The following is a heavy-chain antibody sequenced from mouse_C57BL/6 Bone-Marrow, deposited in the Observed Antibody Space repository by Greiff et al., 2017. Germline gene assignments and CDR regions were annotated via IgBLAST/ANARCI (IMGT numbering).Heavy chain of an antibody. V-gene: IGHV1-75*01. D-gene: IGHD1-1*01. CDR3: AIYYYGSSSFYWYFDV. J-gene: IGHJ1*03. CDR1: GYTFTDYY. CDR2: IFPGSGST. Sequence: QVHVKQSGPELVKPGASVKISCKASGYTFTDYYINWVKQRPGQGLEWIGWIFPGSGSTYYNEKFKGKATLTVDKSSSTAYMLLSSLTSEDSAVYFCAIYYYGSSSFYWYFDVWGTGTTVTVSS.